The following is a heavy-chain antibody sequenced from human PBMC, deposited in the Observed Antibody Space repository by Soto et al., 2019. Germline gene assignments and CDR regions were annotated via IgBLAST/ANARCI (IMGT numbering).Heavy chain of an antibody. J-gene: IGHJ4*02. V-gene: IGHV3-30*18. CDR1: GLTSSSYG. CDR3: AKQLALEPIAVAGTFFLDY. D-gene: IGHD6-19*01. Sequence: GSLRLCAAASGLTSSSYGMHWVRQAPGKGLEGVAVISYDGSNKYYADSVKGRFTISRDNSKNTLYLQMNRLRAEDTAVYYCAKQLALEPIAVAGTFFLDYWGQGTLATVSS. CDR2: ISYDGSNK.